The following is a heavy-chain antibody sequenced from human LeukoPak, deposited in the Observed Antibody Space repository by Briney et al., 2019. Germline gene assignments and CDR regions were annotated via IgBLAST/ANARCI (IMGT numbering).Heavy chain of an antibody. CDR1: GFTFSSYA. V-gene: IGHV3-23*01. CDR3: AQDSSGYYPEYFQH. D-gene: IGHD3-22*01. J-gene: IGHJ1*01. Sequence: PGGSLRLSCAASGFTFSSYAMSWVRQAPGKGLEWVSAISGSGGSTYYADSVKGRFTISRDNSKNTLYLQMNSLRAEDTALYYCAQDSSGYYPEYFQHWGQGTLVTVSS. CDR2: ISGSGGST.